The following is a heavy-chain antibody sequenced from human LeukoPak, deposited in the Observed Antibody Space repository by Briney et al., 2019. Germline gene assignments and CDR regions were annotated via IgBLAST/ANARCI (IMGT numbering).Heavy chain of an antibody. D-gene: IGHD3-9*01. CDR1: GGSFSGYY. J-gene: IGHJ4*02. CDR2: INHSGST. CDR3: AREWRHYDILTGYYGGYFDY. Sequence: SETLSLTCAVYGGSFSGYYWSWIRQPPGKGLEWIGEINHSGSTNYNPSLKSRVTISVDTSKNQFSLKLSSVTDADTAVYYCAREWRHYDILTGYYGGYFDYWGQGTLVTVSS. V-gene: IGHV4-34*01.